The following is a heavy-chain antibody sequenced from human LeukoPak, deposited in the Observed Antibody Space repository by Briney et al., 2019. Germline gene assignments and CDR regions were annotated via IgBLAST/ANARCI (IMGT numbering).Heavy chain of an antibody. CDR3: ARHREWEPLTFDP. Sequence: PSETLSLTCTVSGGSISSSSYYWGWIRQPPGMGLEWIGSIYCSGSTYYNLSLKSRVTISVDTSKNQFSLKLSSVTAADTAVYYCARHREWEPLTFDPWGQGTLVTVSS. CDR1: GGSISSSSYY. J-gene: IGHJ5*02. V-gene: IGHV4-39*01. D-gene: IGHD1-26*01. CDR2: IYCSGST.